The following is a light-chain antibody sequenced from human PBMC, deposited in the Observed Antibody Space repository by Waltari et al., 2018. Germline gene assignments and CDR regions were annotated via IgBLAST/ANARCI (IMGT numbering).Light chain of an antibody. CDR2: YAS. Sequence: SYALTQPPSVSVAPGTTARITCGGDNIGSYSVHWYQQKPGQAPVLVIFYASARPSGIPERFSGSNSGNTATLTISSVEAGDEAKYYCHVWHPDMDPGVFGPGTEVSV. V-gene: IGLV3-21*04. CDR1: NIGSYS. J-gene: IGLJ1*01. CDR3: HVWHPDMDPGV.